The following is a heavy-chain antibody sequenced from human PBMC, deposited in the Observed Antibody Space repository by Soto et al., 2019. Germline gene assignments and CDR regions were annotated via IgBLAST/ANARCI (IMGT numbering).Heavy chain of an antibody. CDR3: AKDCRGYSGYDDDYYYGMDV. CDR2: ISGSGGST. Sequence: GGSLRLSCAASGFTFSSYAMSWVRQAPGKGLEWVSAISGSGGSTYYADSVKGRFTISRDKSKNTLYLQMNSLRGEDPDVYYCAKDCRGYSGYDDDYYYGMDVWGQGTTVTVSS. V-gene: IGHV3-23*01. CDR1: GFTFSSYA. J-gene: IGHJ6*02. D-gene: IGHD5-12*01.